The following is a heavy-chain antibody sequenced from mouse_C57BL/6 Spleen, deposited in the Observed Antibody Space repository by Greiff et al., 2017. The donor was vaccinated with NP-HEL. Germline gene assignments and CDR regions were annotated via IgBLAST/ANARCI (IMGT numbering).Heavy chain of an antibody. CDR1: GYTFTSYW. Sequence: VQLQQPGAELVKPGASVKLSCKASGYTFTSYWMQWVKQRPGQGLEWIGEIDPSDSYTNYNQKFKGKATLTVDTSSSTAYMQLSSLTSEDSAVYYCARSVVAYYYAMDYWGQGTSVTVSS. V-gene: IGHV1-50*01. CDR3: ARSVVAYYYAMDY. CDR2: IDPSDSYT. D-gene: IGHD1-1*01. J-gene: IGHJ4*01.